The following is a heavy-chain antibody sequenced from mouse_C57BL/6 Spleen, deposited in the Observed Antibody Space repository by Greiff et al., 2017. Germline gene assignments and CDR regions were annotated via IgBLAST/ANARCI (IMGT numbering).Heavy chain of an antibody. CDR1: GYAFSSSW. Sequence: QVQLQQSGPELVKPGASVKISCKASGYAFSSSWMNWVKQRPGKGLEWIGRIYPGDGATNYNGKFKGKATLTADKSSSTAYMQLSSLTSEDSAVYFCARDSNVDYWGKGTTLTVSS. V-gene: IGHV1-82*01. D-gene: IGHD2-5*01. J-gene: IGHJ2*01. CDR2: IYPGDGAT. CDR3: ARDSNVDY.